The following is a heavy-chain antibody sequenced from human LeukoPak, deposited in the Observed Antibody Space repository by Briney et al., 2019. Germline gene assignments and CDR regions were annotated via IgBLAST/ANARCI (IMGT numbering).Heavy chain of an antibody. D-gene: IGHD5-12*01. CDR2: ISSSGSTI. CDR3: AKDLVATIPYGAFDI. Sequence: GGSLRLSCAASGFTFSSYEMNWVRQAPGRGLEWVSYISSSGSTIYYADSVKGRFTISRDNAENSLYLQMNSLRAEDTALYYCAKDLVATIPYGAFDIWGQGTMVTVSS. V-gene: IGHV3-48*03. J-gene: IGHJ3*02. CDR1: GFTFSSYE.